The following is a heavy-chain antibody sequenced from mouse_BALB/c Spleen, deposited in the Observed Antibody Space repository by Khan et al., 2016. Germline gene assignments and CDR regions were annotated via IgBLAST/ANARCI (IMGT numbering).Heavy chain of an antibody. J-gene: IGHJ2*01. CDR1: GFSLTSYG. CDR3: ARNPHGSTYFDY. Sequence: QVQLKESGPGLAQPSQSLSITCTVSGFSLTSYGVHWVRQSPGKGLEWLGVIWSGGSTDYNAAFISRLSISKDNSKSQVFFKMNSLQANDTAIYYCARNPHGSTYFDYWGQGTTLTVSS. V-gene: IGHV2-2*02. D-gene: IGHD1-1*01. CDR2: IWSGGST.